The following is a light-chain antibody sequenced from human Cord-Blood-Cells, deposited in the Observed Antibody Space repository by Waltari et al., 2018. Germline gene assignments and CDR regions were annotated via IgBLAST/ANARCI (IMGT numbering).Light chain of an antibody. CDR2: EGS. CDR1: SSDVGSYNL. Sequence: QSALTQPASVSGSPGQSITISCTGTSSDVGSYNLVSVYQQHPGKAPKLMIYEGSKRPSWVSNRISGSKSGNTASLTISGLQAEDEADYYCCSYAGSSTVVFGGGTKLTVL. CDR3: CSYAGSSTVV. V-gene: IGLV2-23*01. J-gene: IGLJ2*01.